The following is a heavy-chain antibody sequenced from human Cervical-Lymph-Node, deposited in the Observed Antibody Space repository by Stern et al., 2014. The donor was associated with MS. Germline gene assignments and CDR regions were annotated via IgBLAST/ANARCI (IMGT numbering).Heavy chain of an antibody. D-gene: IGHD4-23*01. CDR3: AREHHGGNFAA. V-gene: IGHV1-69*01. Sequence: VKLVQSGGEVRKPGASVKVSCKVSGATFSTNGIYWLRQAPGKGPEWMGAIVPIFERSNYVQRLRGRLTITADESANTAYMELRSLSPDDTAVYYCAREHHGGNFAAWGQGTLVTVSS. CDR2: IVPIFERS. CDR1: GATFSTNG. J-gene: IGHJ4*02.